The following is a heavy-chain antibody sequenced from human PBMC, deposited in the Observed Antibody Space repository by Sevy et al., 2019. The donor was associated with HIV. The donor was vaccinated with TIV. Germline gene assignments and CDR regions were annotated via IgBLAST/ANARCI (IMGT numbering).Heavy chain of an antibody. D-gene: IGHD3-10*01. CDR2: ISSSSSTI. J-gene: IGHJ4*02. CDR1: GFTFSTYS. CDR3: ARTTYYYGSGSYKYFDY. Sequence: GESLKISCAASGFTFSTYSMNWVRQAPGKGLEWVSYISSSSSTIYYADSVKGRFSISRDNAKNSLYLQMNSLRDEDTAVYYCARTTYYYGSGSYKYFDYWGQGTLVTVSS. V-gene: IGHV3-48*02.